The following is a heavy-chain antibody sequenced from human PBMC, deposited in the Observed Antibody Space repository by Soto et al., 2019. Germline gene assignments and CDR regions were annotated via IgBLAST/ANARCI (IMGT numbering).Heavy chain of an antibody. V-gene: IGHV3-23*01. CDR1: GFTFSSYA. J-gene: IGHJ6*03. CDR3: AKDKSSSSGSYMDV. D-gene: IGHD6-6*01. CDR2: ISGSGGST. Sequence: GGSLRLSCAASGFTFSSYAMSWVRQAPGKGLEWVSAISGSGGSTYYADSVKGRFTISRDNSKNTLYLQMNSLRAEDTAVYYCAKDKSSSSGSYMDVWGKGTTVTVSS.